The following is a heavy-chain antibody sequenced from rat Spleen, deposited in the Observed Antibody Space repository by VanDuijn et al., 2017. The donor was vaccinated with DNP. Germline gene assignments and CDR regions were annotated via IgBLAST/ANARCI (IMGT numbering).Heavy chain of an antibody. CDR2: IRRTCAHA. CDR3: SSNPHIRPAAPFAY. J-gene: IGHJ2*01. CDR1: GFIFSNYW. Sequence: EVQLVESGGGPVQPGRSLKLSCVASGFIFSNYWMTWIRQAPGKGREWVASIRRTCAHAYYSDTVKGRFSLSRANAKSTLYLQLNSLKSEDTATYYFSSNPHIRPAAPFAYWGQGVMVTVSS. D-gene: IGHD3-8*01. V-gene: IGHV5-31*01.